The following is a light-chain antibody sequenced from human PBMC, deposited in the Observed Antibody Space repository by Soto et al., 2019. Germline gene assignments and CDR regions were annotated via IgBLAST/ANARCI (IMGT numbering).Light chain of an antibody. V-gene: IGLV2-14*01. CDR1: SSDVGGYNY. Sequence: QSVLTQPASVSGSPGQSITISCTGTSSDVGGYNYVSWYQQHPGKAPKLMIYEVSNRPSGVSNRFSCSKSGNTASLTISGLQAEDEADYYCSSYTSSSTPVVFGGGTKVTVL. CDR2: EVS. CDR3: SSYTSSSTPVV. J-gene: IGLJ2*01.